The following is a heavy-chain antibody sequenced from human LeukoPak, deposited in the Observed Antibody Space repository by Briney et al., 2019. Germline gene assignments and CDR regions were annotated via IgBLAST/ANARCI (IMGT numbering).Heavy chain of an antibody. Sequence: HPGGSLRLSCAASGFTFSTYSMNWVRQAPGKGLEWVSYIRSSGTTTYYADSVEGRFTISRDNGKNSLYLQMNSLRAEDTGVYYCTRDYNRNPDYWGQGTLVTVSS. CDR1: GFTFSTYS. V-gene: IGHV3-48*01. D-gene: IGHD1-14*01. J-gene: IGHJ4*02. CDR2: IRSSGTTT. CDR3: TRDYNRNPDY.